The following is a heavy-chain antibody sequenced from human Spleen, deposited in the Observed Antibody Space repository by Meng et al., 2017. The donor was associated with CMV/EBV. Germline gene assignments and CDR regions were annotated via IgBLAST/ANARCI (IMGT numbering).Heavy chain of an antibody. CDR2: IIPVLGKV. CDR3: ARGPSGYLNPFHY. J-gene: IGHJ4*02. D-gene: IGHD3-22*01. CDR1: GGTFCNHA. V-gene: IGHV1-69*04. Sequence: HVQLVQSGAEVKRPGSSVKVSCKAFGGTFCNHAFNWVRQTPGKGLEWMGTIIPVLGKVTDAQKFQGRITVTAEQSTATDYMKLRGLRYDDTAVYFCARGPSGYLNPFHYWGQGTLVTVSS.